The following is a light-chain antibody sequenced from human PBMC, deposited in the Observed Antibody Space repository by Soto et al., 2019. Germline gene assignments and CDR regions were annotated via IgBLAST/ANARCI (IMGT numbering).Light chain of an antibody. J-gene: IGKJ5*01. Sequence: IVLAQAPTTLSGPPGESATLSCRASHSVSTNLAWYQQKPGQAPRLLIYGASTRATGIPARFSGSGSGTEFTLTISSLQSEDFAVYYCQQYNNWPITFGQGTRLEIK. CDR3: QQYNNWPIT. V-gene: IGKV3-15*01. CDR1: HSVSTN. CDR2: GAS.